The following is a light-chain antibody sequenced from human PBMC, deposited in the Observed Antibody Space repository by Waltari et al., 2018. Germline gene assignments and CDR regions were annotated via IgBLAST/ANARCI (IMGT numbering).Light chain of an antibody. CDR1: SSDVGGYNY. CDR2: DVS. Sequence: QSALTQPASVSGSPGQSITISCTGPSSDVGGYNYVSWYQQHPGKAPKRMIYDVSNRPSGVSNRFSGSKSGNTASLTISGLQAEDEADYYCSSYTSSSTVFGGGTKLTVL. J-gene: IGLJ2*01. V-gene: IGLV2-14*03. CDR3: SSYTSSSTV.